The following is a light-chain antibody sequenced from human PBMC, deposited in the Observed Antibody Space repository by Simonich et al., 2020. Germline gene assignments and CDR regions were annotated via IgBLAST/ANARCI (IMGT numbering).Light chain of an antibody. CDR2: KAS. V-gene: IGKV1-5*03. Sequence: DIQMTQSPSTLSASVGDRVTITCRASQSISSWLASYQPKPGKAPKLLIYKASSLESGVPSRFSGSGSGTEFTLTISSLQPDDFATYYCQQYNSYSPSYTFGPGTKVDIK. J-gene: IGKJ3*01. CDR3: QQYNSYSPSYT. CDR1: QSISSW.